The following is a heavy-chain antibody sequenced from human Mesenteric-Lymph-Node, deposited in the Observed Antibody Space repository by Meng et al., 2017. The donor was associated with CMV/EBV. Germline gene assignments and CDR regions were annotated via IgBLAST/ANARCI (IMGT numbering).Heavy chain of an antibody. D-gene: IGHD5-12*01. CDR1: GGIFNNYA. J-gene: IGHJ6*02. Sequence: SVKVSCKASGGIFNNYAMSWVRQAPGQGLEWMGGIIPIFGTANYAQKFQGRVTITTDESTSTAYMELSSLRSEDTAVYYCARGMEKGGYGLYYYGMDVWGQGTTVTVSS. V-gene: IGHV1-69*05. CDR2: IIPIFGTA. CDR3: ARGMEKGGYGLYYYGMDV.